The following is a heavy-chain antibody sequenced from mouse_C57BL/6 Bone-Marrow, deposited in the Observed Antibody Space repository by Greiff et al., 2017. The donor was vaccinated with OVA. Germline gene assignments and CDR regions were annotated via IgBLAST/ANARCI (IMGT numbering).Heavy chain of an antibody. CDR3: AREVYYYGSSLFDY. CDR1: GYTFTSYW. D-gene: IGHD1-1*01. CDR2: IDPSDSET. Sequence: VQLQQPGAELVRPGSSVKLSCKASGYTFTSYWLHWVKQRPIQGLEWIGNIDPSDSETHYNQPFKDKATLTVDKSSSTAYMQLSSLTSEDSAVYYCAREVYYYGSSLFDYWGQGTTLTVSA. V-gene: IGHV1-52*01. J-gene: IGHJ2*01.